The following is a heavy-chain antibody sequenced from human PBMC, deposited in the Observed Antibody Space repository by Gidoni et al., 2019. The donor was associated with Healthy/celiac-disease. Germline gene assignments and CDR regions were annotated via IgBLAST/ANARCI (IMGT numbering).Heavy chain of an antibody. J-gene: IGHJ4*02. Sequence: QLTLKESGPALVKPTQTLTLTCPFSGFSLSTSGMRVSWIRQPPGKALEWLARIDWDDDKFYSTSLKTRLTISKDTSKNQVVLTMTNMDPVDTATYYCARGIAARLFDYWGQGTLVTVSS. V-gene: IGHV2-70*04. CDR2: IDWDDDK. D-gene: IGHD6-6*01. CDR1: GFSLSTSGMR. CDR3: ARGIAARLFDY.